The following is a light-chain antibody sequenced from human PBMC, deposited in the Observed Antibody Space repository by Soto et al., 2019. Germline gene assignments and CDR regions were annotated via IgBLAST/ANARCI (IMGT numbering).Light chain of an antibody. J-gene: IGLJ3*02. Sequence: QSALTQPRSVSASPGQSVAISCTGSSSDVGGYTYVSWYQQCPGKAPRLLIYDVNKRPSGVPDRFSGSKSGNTASLTISWLQAEDEADYYCCSYAGTYIWLFGGGTKLTVL. V-gene: IGLV2-11*01. CDR1: SSDVGGYTY. CDR2: DVN. CDR3: CSYAGTYIWL.